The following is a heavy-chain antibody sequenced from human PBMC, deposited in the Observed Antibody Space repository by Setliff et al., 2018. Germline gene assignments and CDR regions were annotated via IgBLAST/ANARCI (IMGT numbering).Heavy chain of an antibody. J-gene: IGHJ5*02. CDR2: IYFTGNT. Sequence: SETLSLTCTVSGGSVRTSSYYWGWIRQSPGKGLEWIGSIYFTGNTYYSPSLKSRVTISADTSKNQFSLKLTSLTATDTGIYYCARHGRFYDFTDYFPNWFDPWGQGTLVTVSS. CDR1: GGSVRTSSYY. CDR3: ARHGRFYDFTDYFPNWFDP. V-gene: IGHV4-39*01. D-gene: IGHD3-22*01.